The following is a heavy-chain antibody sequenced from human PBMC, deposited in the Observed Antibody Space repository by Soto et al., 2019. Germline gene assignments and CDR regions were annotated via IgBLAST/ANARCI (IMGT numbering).Heavy chain of an antibody. CDR1: GFTFSAYG. Sequence: QVQLVESGGGVVQPGRSLRLSCAASGFTFSAYGIHWVRQAPGKGLEWVATISFDSRDKLYVDSMNGRLTISRENSRNTVSLQMDSLRAEDTAVYHCARVCGGDCGNAFDVWGQGTVVAVSP. CDR2: ISFDSRDK. CDR3: ARVCGGDCGNAFDV. J-gene: IGHJ3*01. D-gene: IGHD2-21*02. V-gene: IGHV3-33*05.